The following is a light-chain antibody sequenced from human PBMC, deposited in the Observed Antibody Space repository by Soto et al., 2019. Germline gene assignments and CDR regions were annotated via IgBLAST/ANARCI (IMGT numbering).Light chain of an antibody. CDR3: QSYDSSLSGYV. CDR2: ENN. CDR1: SSNIGAGYE. Sequence: QSVLTQPPSVSEAPGQRVTISCTGCSSNIGAGYEAHWYQQVPGTAPKLLIYENNNRPSGVPDRFSGSMSGTSASLAITGLQAEDEAEYYCQSYDSSLSGYVFGTGTKVTVL. J-gene: IGLJ1*01. V-gene: IGLV1-40*01.